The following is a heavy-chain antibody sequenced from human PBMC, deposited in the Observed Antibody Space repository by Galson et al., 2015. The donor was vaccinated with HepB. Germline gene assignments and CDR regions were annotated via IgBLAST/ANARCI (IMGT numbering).Heavy chain of an antibody. CDR3: AKERGQDDYVGAGVLTEGYFDY. V-gene: IGHV3-23*01. J-gene: IGHJ4*02. CDR2: ISGSGGST. D-gene: IGHD3-16*01. CDR1: GFTFSSYA. Sequence: SLRLSCAASGFTFSSYAMSWVRQAPGKGLEWVSAISGSGGSTYYADSVKGRFTISRDNSKNTLYLQMNSLRAEDTAVYYCAKERGQDDYVGAGVLTEGYFDYWGQGTLVTVSS.